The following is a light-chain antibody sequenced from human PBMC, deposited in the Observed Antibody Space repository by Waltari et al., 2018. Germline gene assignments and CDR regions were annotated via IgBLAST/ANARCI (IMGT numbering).Light chain of an antibody. J-gene: IGKJ4*01. CDR2: AAS. V-gene: IGKV1-39*01. CDR1: QSINRY. Sequence: DIQMTQSPSSLSASVGDRVTITCRESQSINRYLNWYQQKPGKAPKLLIYAASSLQSGVPSRFSGSGSGTDFTLTISSLQPEDFATYYCQQSYSTPLTCGGGTKVEIK. CDR3: QQSYSTPLT.